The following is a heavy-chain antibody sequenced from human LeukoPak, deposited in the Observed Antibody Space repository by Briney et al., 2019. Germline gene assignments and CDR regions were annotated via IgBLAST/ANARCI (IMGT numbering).Heavy chain of an antibody. CDR1: GGSISSNNC. Sequence: PSGTLSLTCAVSGGSISSNNCWSWVRQPPGKGLEWIGEIYHSGSTNYNPSLKSRVTISIDESKNQFSLKLSSVTAADTAVYYCARGAPATEDYYLNVWGKGTTVTVSS. V-gene: IGHV4-4*02. CDR2: IYHSGST. CDR3: ARGAPATEDYYLNV. J-gene: IGHJ6*03.